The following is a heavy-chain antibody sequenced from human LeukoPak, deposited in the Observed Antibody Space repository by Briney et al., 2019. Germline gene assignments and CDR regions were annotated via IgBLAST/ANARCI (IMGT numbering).Heavy chain of an antibody. CDR2: IDKSGYT. J-gene: IGHJ3*02. CDR3: ARHTRDAFDI. CDR1: RASLSSDY. V-gene: IGHV4-59*01. Sequence: SETLSLTCTVSRASLSSDYWSWVRQPPGKGLQWIGYIDKSGYTNYNPSLKSRVAISLDTSKKQFSLNLKSVTAADTAVYYCARHTRDAFDIWGQGTMVTVSS.